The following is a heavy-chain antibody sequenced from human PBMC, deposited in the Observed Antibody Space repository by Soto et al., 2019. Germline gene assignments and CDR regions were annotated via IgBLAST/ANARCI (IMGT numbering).Heavy chain of an antibody. CDR1: GFTFSSYG. CDR3: AKEPPNLDYGEDPNWFDP. Sequence: GGSLRLSCAASGFTFSSYGMHWVRQAPGKGLEWVAVISYDGSNKYYADSVKGRFTISRDNSKNTLYLQMNSLRAEDTAVYYCAKEPPNLDYGEDPNWFDPWGQGTLVTVSS. J-gene: IGHJ5*02. CDR2: ISYDGSNK. V-gene: IGHV3-30*18. D-gene: IGHD4-17*01.